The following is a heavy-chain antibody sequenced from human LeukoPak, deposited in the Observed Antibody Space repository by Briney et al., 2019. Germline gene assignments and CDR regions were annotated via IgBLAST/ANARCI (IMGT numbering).Heavy chain of an antibody. J-gene: IGHJ4*02. CDR2: IYHSGST. Sequence: PSGTLSLTCAVSGGSISSSNWWSWVRQPPGKGLEWIGEIYHSGSTNYNPSLKSRVTISVDKSKNQFSLKLSSVTAADTAVYYCARVSGSYYPIFYYFDYWGQGTLVTVSS. CDR3: ARVSGSYYPIFYYFDY. D-gene: IGHD1-26*01. CDR1: GGSISSSNW. V-gene: IGHV4-4*02.